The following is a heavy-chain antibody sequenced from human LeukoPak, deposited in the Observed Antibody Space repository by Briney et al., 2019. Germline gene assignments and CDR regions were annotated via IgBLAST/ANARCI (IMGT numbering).Heavy chain of an antibody. CDR1: GYTFTCYY. CDR3: ARVPGKWSFFDY. V-gene: IGHV1-2*06. CDR2: INPNSGGT. D-gene: IGHD2-15*01. Sequence: ASVKVSCKASGYTFTCYYMHWVGQAPGQGREWRGRINPNSGGTNYAQKFQGRVTMTRDTSISTAYMELSRLRSDDTAVYYCARVPGKWSFFDYWGQGTLVTVSS. J-gene: IGHJ4*02.